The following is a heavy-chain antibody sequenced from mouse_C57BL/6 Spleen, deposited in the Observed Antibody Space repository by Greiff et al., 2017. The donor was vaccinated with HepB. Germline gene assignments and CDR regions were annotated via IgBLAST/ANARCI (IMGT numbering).Heavy chain of an antibody. CDR1: GYTFTDYY. Sequence: VQLQQSGAELVRPGASVKLSCKASGYTFTDYYINWVKQRPGQGLEWIARIYTGSGNNDYNEKFKGKATLTAEKSSSTAYMQLSSLTSEESAVYFWASGKTVVARGGYFDYWGQGTTLTVAS. V-gene: IGHV1-76*01. CDR3: ASGKTVVARGGYFDY. D-gene: IGHD1-1*01. CDR2: IYTGSGNN. J-gene: IGHJ2*01.